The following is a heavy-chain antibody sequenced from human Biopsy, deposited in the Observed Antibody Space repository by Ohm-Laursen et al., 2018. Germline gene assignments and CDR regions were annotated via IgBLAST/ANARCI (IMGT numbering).Heavy chain of an antibody. D-gene: IGHD3-9*01. V-gene: IGHV1-69*06. CDR1: GGTFSNYG. Sequence: SVKVSCKAPGGTFSNYGVNWVRQAPGQGLERLGGNIPILGTGNYAQKFQDRVTVAADTSTSTATMELRSLRSDDTAVYYCATKLTGYFHHWGQGTLVIVSS. J-gene: IGHJ1*01. CDR2: NIPILGTG. CDR3: ATKLTGYFHH.